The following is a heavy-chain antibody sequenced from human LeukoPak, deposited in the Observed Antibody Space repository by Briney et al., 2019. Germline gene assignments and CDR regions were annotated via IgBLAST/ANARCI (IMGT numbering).Heavy chain of an antibody. Sequence: PGGSLRLSCAASGFTFSSYAMNWVRQTPDKGLEWVAVISHDGSNKYYADSVKGRFTISRDNSRTPLYLQMNSLRAEDTAVYYCARDRDDLGVATGYFDLWGRGTLVTVSS. CDR1: GFTFSSYA. CDR2: ISHDGSNK. D-gene: IGHD2-21*01. J-gene: IGHJ2*01. V-gene: IGHV3-30*04. CDR3: ARDRDDLGVATGYFDL.